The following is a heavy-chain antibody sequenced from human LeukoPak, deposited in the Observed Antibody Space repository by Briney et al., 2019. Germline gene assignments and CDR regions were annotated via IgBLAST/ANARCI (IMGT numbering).Heavy chain of an antibody. V-gene: IGHV3-15*01. Sequence: GGSLRLSCAVSGLTFTDAWVSWVRQAPGKGLEWVARITASGTENYAAPVKARFTASRDDSKATVYLQMKSLTTDDTAVYYCTTAPTRTWLPYFGYWGQGTVVTVSS. J-gene: IGHJ4*02. D-gene: IGHD5-24*01. CDR1: GLTFTDAW. CDR3: TTAPTRTWLPYFGY. CDR2: ITASGTE.